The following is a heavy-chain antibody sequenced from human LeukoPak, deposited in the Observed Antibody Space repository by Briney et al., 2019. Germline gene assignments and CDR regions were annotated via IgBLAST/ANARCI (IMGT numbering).Heavy chain of an antibody. Sequence: GGSLRLSCAASGFTFSSYAMSWVRQAPGRGLEWVSAISGSGGSTYYAEFVKGRFTISRDNSKHTLYLQMNSLRAEDTAVYYCAKGDYDSSGPLNYYFDYWGQGTLVTVSS. CDR1: GFTFSSYA. D-gene: IGHD3-22*01. J-gene: IGHJ4*02. CDR3: AKGDYDSSGPLNYYFDY. V-gene: IGHV3-23*01. CDR2: ISGSGGST.